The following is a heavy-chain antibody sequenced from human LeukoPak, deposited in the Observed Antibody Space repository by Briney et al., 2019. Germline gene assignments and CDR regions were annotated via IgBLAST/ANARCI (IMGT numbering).Heavy chain of an antibody. CDR1: GGTFSSYT. Sequence: SVKVSCKASGGTFSSYTISWVRQAPGQGLEWMGRIIPILGIANYAQKFQGRVTITADKSTSTAYMELRSLRSDDTAVYYCARDLNKDYWGQGTLVTVSS. V-gene: IGHV1-69*04. CDR2: IIPILGIA. CDR3: ARDLNKDY. J-gene: IGHJ4*02.